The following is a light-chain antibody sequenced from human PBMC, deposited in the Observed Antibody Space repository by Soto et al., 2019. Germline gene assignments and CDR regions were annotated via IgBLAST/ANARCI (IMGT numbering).Light chain of an antibody. V-gene: IGLV2-23*03. CDR2: EGS. Sequence: QSALTQPASVSGAPGQSITISCTGPSSDVGNYNLVSWYQQHPGKAPKLIIYEGSKRPSGVSNRFSGSRSGNTASLTISGLQAEDEADYYCCSYAGSSTFVFDRGTKLTVL. J-gene: IGLJ2*01. CDR1: SSDVGNYNL. CDR3: CSYAGSSTFV.